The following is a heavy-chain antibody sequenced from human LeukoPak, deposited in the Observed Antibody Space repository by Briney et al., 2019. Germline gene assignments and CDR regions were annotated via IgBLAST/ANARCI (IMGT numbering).Heavy chain of an antibody. CDR3: AKDIGQQLGTFDY. Sequence: GGSLRLSCAASGFTFSSYAMHWVRQAPGKGLEWVAVISYDGSNKYYADSVKGRFTISRDNSKNTLYLQMNSLRAEDTALYYCAKDIGQQLGTFDYWGQGTLVTVSS. CDR2: ISYDGSNK. D-gene: IGHD6-13*01. V-gene: IGHV3-30-3*01. J-gene: IGHJ4*02. CDR1: GFTFSSYA.